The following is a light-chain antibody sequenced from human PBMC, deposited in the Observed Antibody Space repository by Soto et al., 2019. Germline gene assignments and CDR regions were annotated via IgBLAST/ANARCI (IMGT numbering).Light chain of an antibody. CDR1: SSDVGGYNY. V-gene: IGLV2-8*01. CDR3: SSYAGSNKSV. CDR2: EVS. J-gene: IGLJ1*01. Sequence: QSALTQPPSASGSPGQSVTSSCTGTSSDVGGYNYVSWYQQHPGKAPKLMIYEVSKRPSGVPDRFSGSKSGNTASLTVSGLQPEDEADYYCSSYAGSNKSVFXTGTKVTVL.